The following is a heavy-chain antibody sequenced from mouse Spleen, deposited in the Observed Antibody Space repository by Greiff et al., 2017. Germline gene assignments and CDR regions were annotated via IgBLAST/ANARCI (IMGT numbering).Heavy chain of an antibody. D-gene: IGHD2-14*01. CDR2: ISGGGSYT. J-gene: IGHJ2*01. V-gene: IGHV5-9-2*01. Sequence: EVKLMESGGGLVKPGGSLKLSCAASGFTFSSYGMSWVRQTAEKRLEWVATISGGGSYTYYPDSVKGRFTISRDNAKNNLYLQMSSLRSEDTALYYCARWYDGYYFDYWGQGTTLTVSS. CDR3: ARWYDGYYFDY. CDR1: GFTFSSYG.